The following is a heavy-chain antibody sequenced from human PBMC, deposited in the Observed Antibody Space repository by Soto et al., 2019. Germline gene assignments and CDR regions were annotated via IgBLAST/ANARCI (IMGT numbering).Heavy chain of an antibody. CDR1: GFTFSDYY. J-gene: IGHJ2*01. V-gene: IGHV3-11*06. Sequence: QVQLVESGGGLVKPGGSLRLSCAASGFTFSDYYMSWIRQAPGKGLEWVSYISSSSSYTNYADSVKGRFTISRDNAKNSLFLQINSLRAEDTAVYYCARVDRGGWYFDRWGCGTLVTVSS. CDR3: ARVDRGGWYFDR. CDR2: ISSSSSYT. D-gene: IGHD2-15*01.